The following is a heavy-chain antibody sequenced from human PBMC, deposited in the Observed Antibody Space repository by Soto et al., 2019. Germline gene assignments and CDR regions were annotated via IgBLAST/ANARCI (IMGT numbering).Heavy chain of an antibody. V-gene: IGHV4-59*01. J-gene: IGHJ6*03. CDR1: GGSISSYY. Sequence: PSETLSLTCTVSGGSISSYYWSWIRQPPGKGLEWIGYIYYSGSTNYNPSLKSRVTISVDTSKNQFSLKLSSVTAADTAVYYCARRIVVVVAATGKNYYYYYMDVWGKGPTVTVSS. CDR3: ARRIVVVVAATGKNYYYYYMDV. CDR2: IYYSGST. D-gene: IGHD2-15*01.